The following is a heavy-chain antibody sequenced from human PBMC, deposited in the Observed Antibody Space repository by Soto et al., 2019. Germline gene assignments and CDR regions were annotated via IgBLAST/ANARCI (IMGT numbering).Heavy chain of an antibody. CDR2: ISAYNGNT. CDR3: ARDTAWGYDSSGYYPFLDAFDI. J-gene: IGHJ3*02. CDR1: GYTFTSYG. Sequence: ASVKVSCKASGYTFTSYGISWVRQAPGQGLEWMGWISAYNGNTNYAQKLQGRVTMTTDTSTSTAYMELRSLRSDDTAVYYCARDTAWGYDSSGYYPFLDAFDIWGQGTMVTVSS. D-gene: IGHD3-22*01. V-gene: IGHV1-18*01.